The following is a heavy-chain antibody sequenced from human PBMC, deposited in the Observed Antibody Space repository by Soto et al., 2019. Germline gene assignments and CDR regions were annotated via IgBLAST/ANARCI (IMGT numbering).Heavy chain of an antibody. Sequence: SETLSLTCTVSGGSISSGDYYWSWIRQPPGKGLEWIEYIYYSGSTYYNPSLKSRVTISVDTSKNQFSLKLSSVTAADTAVYYCARVQRRLRAFDYWGQGTLVTVSS. J-gene: IGHJ4*02. V-gene: IGHV4-30-4*01. CDR2: IYYSGST. CDR1: GGSISSGDYY. CDR3: ARVQRRLRAFDY.